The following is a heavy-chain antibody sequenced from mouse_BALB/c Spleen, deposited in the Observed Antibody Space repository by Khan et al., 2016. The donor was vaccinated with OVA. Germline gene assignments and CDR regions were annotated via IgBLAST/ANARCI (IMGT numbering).Heavy chain of an antibody. CDR2: IYPGSDST. CDR3: ARAGWDVFAY. Sequence: QVQLQQSGPELVKPGASVKMSCKASGYIFTDYVMNWVKQRNGQGLEWIGQIYPGSDSTYYNEKFKGKATLTADRSSSTAYMQLSNLTSEDSAVYFCARAGWDVFAYWGQGTLVTVSA. V-gene: IGHV1-77*01. J-gene: IGHJ3*01. CDR1: GYIFTDYV. D-gene: IGHD4-1*01.